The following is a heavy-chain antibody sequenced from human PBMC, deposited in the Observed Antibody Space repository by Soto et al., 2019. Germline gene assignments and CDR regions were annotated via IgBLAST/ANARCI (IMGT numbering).Heavy chain of an antibody. V-gene: IGHV1-18*01. CDR1: GYTFTIYG. J-gene: IGHJ6*03. Sequence: GASVKVSCKASGYTFTIYGISWVRQAPGQGLEWMGWISAYNGNTNYAQKLQGRVTMTTDTSTSTAYMELRSLRSDDTAVYYCARTVGDIVVVVAATPIHYYYMDVWGKGTTVTVSS. CDR3: ARTVGDIVVVVAATPIHYYYMDV. CDR2: ISAYNGNT. D-gene: IGHD2-15*01.